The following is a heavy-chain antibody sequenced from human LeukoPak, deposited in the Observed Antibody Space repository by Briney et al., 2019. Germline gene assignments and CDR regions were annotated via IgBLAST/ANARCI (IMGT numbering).Heavy chain of an antibody. Sequence: SETLSFTCTVSGGSITSYYWSRIRQPPGKGLEYIGYIYYSGSTNYNPSLKSRVTISVDTSKNQFSLKLTSVTAADTAVYYCARGLPGYSGGDDAFDIWGQGTVVIVS. J-gene: IGHJ3*02. D-gene: IGHD6-19*01. CDR2: IYYSGST. V-gene: IGHV4-59*01. CDR1: GGSITSYY. CDR3: ARGLPGYSGGDDAFDI.